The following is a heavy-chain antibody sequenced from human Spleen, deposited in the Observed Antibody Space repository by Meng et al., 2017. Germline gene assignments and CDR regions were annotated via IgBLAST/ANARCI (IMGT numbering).Heavy chain of an antibody. CDR1: GYTFTSYA. V-gene: IGHV1-3*01. CDR2: INAGNGNT. CDR3: ARTDTAMVIGGPDY. J-gene: IGHJ4*02. Sequence: ASVKVSCKASGYTFTSYAMHWVRQAPGQRREWMGWINAGNGNTKYSQKFQGRVTITRDTYATIVYMELSSLRSEDTAVYYCARTDTAMVIGGPDYWGQGTLVTVSS. D-gene: IGHD5-18*01.